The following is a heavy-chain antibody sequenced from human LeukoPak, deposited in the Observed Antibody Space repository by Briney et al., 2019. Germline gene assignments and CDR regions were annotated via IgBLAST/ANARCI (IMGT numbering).Heavy chain of an antibody. Sequence: GGSLRLSCAASGFTFSSYSMSWVRQAPGKGLEWVSSITTSSTYISYADSVKGRFTISRDDAKNSLYLQMNSLRAEDTAVYYCARGKYSSGWFDYWGQGTLVTVSS. CDR2: ITTSSTYI. CDR1: GFTFSSYS. D-gene: IGHD6-19*01. J-gene: IGHJ4*02. V-gene: IGHV3-21*01. CDR3: ARGKYSSGWFDY.